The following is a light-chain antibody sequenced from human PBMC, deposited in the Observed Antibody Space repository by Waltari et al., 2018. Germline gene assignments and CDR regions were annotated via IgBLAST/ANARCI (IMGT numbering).Light chain of an antibody. Sequence: QAVVTQEPSLTVSPGGTVTLTCGSSTGAVTSGHYPYWFQQEPGQAPRTLIYDTNNKHSWTPARFSGFLLGGKAALTLSGAQPEDEADYYCMLYYSGSWVFGGVTKLTVL. J-gene: IGLJ3*02. V-gene: IGLV7-46*01. CDR1: TGAVTSGHY. CDR2: DTN. CDR3: MLYYSGSWV.